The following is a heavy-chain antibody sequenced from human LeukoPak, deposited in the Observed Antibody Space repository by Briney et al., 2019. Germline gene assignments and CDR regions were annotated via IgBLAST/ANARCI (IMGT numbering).Heavy chain of an antibody. V-gene: IGHV1-8*01. Sequence: GASVKVSCKASGYTFTSYDINWVRQATGQGLEWMGWMNPNSGNTGYAQKFQGRVTMTRNTSISTAYMELSSLRSEDTAVYYCAKSYGDATNYYYYYMDVWGKGTTVTVSS. D-gene: IGHD4-17*01. J-gene: IGHJ6*03. CDR3: AKSYGDATNYYYYYMDV. CDR1: GYTFTSYD. CDR2: MNPNSGNT.